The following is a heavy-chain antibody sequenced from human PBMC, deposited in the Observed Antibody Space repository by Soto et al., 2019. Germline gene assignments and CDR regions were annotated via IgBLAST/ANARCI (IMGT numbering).Heavy chain of an antibody. J-gene: IGHJ4*02. CDR1: GFRFRTYN. D-gene: IGHD3-16*01. CDR2: IGTIGDT. V-gene: IGHV3-13*01. Sequence: PGGSLRLSCAASGFRFRTYNMHWVRQASGKTLEWVSAIGTIGDTYYPDSVKGRFTISRENAKSSLYLQMNSLRAEDTAVYYCASATFGGYYDYWGQGTLVTVSS. CDR3: ASATFGGYYDY.